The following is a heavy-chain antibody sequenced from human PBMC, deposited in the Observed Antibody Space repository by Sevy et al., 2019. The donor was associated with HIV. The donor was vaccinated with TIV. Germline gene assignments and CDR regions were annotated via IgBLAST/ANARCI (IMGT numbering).Heavy chain of an antibody. CDR3: AKERLARITIFGGYGMDV. CDR1: GFTFSSYG. D-gene: IGHD3-3*01. CDR2: ISYDGSNK. V-gene: IGHV3-30*18. Sequence: GGSLRLSCAASGFTFSSYGMHWVRQAPGKGLEWVAVISYDGSNKYYADSVKGRFTISRDNSKNTLYLQMNSLRAEDTAVYYCAKERLARITIFGGYGMDVWGQGTTVTVSS. J-gene: IGHJ6*02.